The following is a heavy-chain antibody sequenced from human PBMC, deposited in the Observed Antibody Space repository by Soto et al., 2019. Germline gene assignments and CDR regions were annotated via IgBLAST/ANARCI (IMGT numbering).Heavy chain of an antibody. D-gene: IGHD5-18*01. Sequence: EVQLVESGGGLVQPGGSLRLSCSGSGFTFSTFTMNWVRQAPGKGLEWVSFISSSSTSTYYADSVKVRFTISRDDAKNALYLQLNSLRAEETAIYYFARDRDTAMVPYFDYWGQGTLVTVSS. J-gene: IGHJ4*02. CDR3: ARDRDTAMVPYFDY. V-gene: IGHV3-48*01. CDR2: ISSSSTST. CDR1: GFTFSTFT.